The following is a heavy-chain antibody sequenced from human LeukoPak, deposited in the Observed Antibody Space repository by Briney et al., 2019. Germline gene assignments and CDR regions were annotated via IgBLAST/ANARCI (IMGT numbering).Heavy chain of an antibody. V-gene: IGHV1-2*02. J-gene: IGHJ3*02. CDR2: INPNSGGT. CDR3: ARELLRFYAFDI. Sequence: ASVKVSCKASGYTFTCYYMHWVRQAPGQGLEWMGWINPNSGGTNYAQKFQGRVTMTRDTSISTAYMELSRLRSDDTAVYYCARELLRFYAFDIWGQGTMVTVSS. CDR1: GYTFTCYY. D-gene: IGHD3-3*01.